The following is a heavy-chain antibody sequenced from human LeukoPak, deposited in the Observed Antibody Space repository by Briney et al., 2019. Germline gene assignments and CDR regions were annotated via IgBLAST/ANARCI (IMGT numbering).Heavy chain of an antibody. CDR1: GGSISSYY. D-gene: IGHD5-12*01. Sequence: SETLSLTCTVSGGSISSYYWSWIRQPPGKGLEWSGYIYYSGSTNYNPSLKSRVTISVDTSKNQFSLKLSSVTAADTAVYYCARAGIVATSLFDYWGQGTMVTVSS. J-gene: IGHJ4*02. V-gene: IGHV4-59*01. CDR2: IYYSGST. CDR3: ARAGIVATSLFDY.